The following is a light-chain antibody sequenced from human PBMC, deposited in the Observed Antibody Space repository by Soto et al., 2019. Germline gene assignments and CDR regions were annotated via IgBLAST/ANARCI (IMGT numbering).Light chain of an antibody. CDR2: DVT. V-gene: IGLV2-14*01. CDR3: SSYTSSSTTSV. Sequence: QSALTQPASVSGSPGQSITISCTGTSSDVGGYNYVSWYQQHPVKAPKLMIYDVTNRPSGVSDRFSGSKSGNTASLTISGLQAEDEADYYCSSYTSSSTTSVFGNGTKVTVL. CDR1: SSDVGGYNY. J-gene: IGLJ1*01.